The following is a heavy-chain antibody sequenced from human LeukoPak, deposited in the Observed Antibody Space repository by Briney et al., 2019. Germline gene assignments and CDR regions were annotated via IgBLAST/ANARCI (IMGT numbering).Heavy chain of an antibody. CDR2: ISYDGSNK. J-gene: IGHJ4*02. Sequence: GGSLRLSCAASGFTFSSYGMHWVRQAPGKGLEWVAVISYDGSNKYYADSVKGRFTISRDNSKDTLYLQMNSLRAEDTAVYYCARDEGDYWGQGILVTVSS. CDR1: GFTFSSYG. CDR3: ARDEGDY. V-gene: IGHV3-30*03.